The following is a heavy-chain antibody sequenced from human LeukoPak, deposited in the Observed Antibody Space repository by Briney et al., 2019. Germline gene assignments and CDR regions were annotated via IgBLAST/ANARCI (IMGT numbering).Heavy chain of an antibody. J-gene: IGHJ4*02. V-gene: IGHV3-21*01. CDR3: ARDGGWALDY. Sequence: GGSLRLSCAASGFTFSSYSMNWVRQAPGKGLEWVSSISSSSSYIYYADSVKGRFTISRDNAKNSLYLRMNSLRAEDTAVYYCARDGGWALDYWGQGTLVTVSS. CDR1: GFTFSSYS. CDR2: ISSSSSYI. D-gene: IGHD2-15*01.